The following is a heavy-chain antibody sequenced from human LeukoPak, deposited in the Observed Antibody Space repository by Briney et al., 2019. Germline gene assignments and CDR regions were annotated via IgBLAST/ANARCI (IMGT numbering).Heavy chain of an antibody. V-gene: IGHV3-30-3*01. CDR1: GFTFSSYA. CDR3: AREKYHYFDY. Sequence: GGSLRLSCAASGFTFSSYAMHWVRQAPGKGLEWVAVISYDGSNKYYADSVKGRFTISRDNSKNTLYLQMNSLRAEDTAVYYCAREKYHYFDYWGQGTLVTVSS. CDR2: ISYDGSNK. D-gene: IGHD2-2*01. J-gene: IGHJ4*02.